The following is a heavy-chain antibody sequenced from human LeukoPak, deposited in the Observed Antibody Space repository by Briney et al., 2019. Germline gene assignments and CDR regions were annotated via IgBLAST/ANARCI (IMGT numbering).Heavy chain of an antibody. D-gene: IGHD4-23*01. CDR1: GYTFTGYY. Sequence: GASVKVSCKACGYTFTGYYMHWVRQAPGQGLEWMGWINPNSGGTNYAQKFQGRVTMTRDTSISTAYMELSRLRSDDTAVYYCASPQRSKSLRWDFDYWGQGTLVTVSS. CDR3: ASPQRSKSLRWDFDY. V-gene: IGHV1-2*02. J-gene: IGHJ4*02. CDR2: INPNSGGT.